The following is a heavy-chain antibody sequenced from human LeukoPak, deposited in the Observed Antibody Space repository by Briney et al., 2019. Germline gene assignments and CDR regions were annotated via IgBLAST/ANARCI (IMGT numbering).Heavy chain of an antibody. CDR3: ARVEASGYDYGAFDY. CDR1: GFTFSSYW. V-gene: IGHV3-7*01. Sequence: GGSPRLSCAASGFTFSSYWMSWVRQAPGKGLEWVAIIKQDGSEKYYVDSVKGRFTISRDNAKNSLYLQMNSLRAEDTAVYYCARVEASGYDYGAFDYWGQGTLVTVSS. D-gene: IGHD5-12*01. J-gene: IGHJ4*02. CDR2: IKQDGSEK.